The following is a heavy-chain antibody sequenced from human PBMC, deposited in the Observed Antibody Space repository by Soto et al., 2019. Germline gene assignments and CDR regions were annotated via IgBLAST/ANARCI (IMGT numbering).Heavy chain of an antibody. CDR2: IRSKAYGGTT. CDR3: TRGTNCSSTSCYAYNWFDP. CDR1: GFTFGDYA. V-gene: IGHV3-49*03. Sequence: GGSLRLSCTASGFTFGDYAMSWFRQAPGKGLEWVGFIRSKAYGGTTEYAASVKGRFTISRDDSKSIAYLQMNSLKTEDTAVYYCTRGTNCSSTSCYAYNWFDPWGQGTLVTVSS. D-gene: IGHD2-2*01. J-gene: IGHJ5*02.